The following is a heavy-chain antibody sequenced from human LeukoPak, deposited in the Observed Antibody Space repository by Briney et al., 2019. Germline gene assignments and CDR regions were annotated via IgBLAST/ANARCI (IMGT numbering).Heavy chain of an antibody. V-gene: IGHV3-30-3*01. D-gene: IGHD4-11*01. Sequence: PGGSLRLSCAASGFTFSSYAMPWVRQAPGKGLEWVAVISYDGSNKYYADSVKGRFTISRDNSKNTLYLQMNSLRAEDTAVYYCARGPTTLRLGYWGQGTLVTVSS. CDR3: ARGPTTLRLGY. J-gene: IGHJ4*02. CDR1: GFTFSSYA. CDR2: ISYDGSNK.